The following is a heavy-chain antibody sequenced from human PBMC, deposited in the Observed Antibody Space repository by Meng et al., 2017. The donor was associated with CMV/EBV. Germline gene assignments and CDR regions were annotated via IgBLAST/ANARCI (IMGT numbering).Heavy chain of an antibody. Sequence: SVKVSCKASGYTFTSYAISWVRQAPGQGLEWMGGIIPILGIANYAQKFQGRVTITADKSTSTAYMELSSLRSEDTAVYYCARDPRRGYSYGGWGQGTLVTVSS. CDR3: ARDPRRGYSYGG. CDR2: IIPILGIA. CDR1: GYTFTSYA. D-gene: IGHD5-18*01. J-gene: IGHJ4*02. V-gene: IGHV1-69*10.